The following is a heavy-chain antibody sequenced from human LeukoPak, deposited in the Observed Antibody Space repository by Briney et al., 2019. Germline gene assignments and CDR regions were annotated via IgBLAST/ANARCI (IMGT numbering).Heavy chain of an antibody. Sequence: GRSLGLSCAASGFTFSSYAMHWVRQAPGKGLVWVSRINSDGSSTRYADSVKGRFTISRDNAKNSLYLQMNSLRVEDTAVYYCARCTTGRTFGSLREIKRSREIDYWGQGTLVTVSS. D-gene: IGHD1-1*01. CDR2: INSDGSST. CDR1: GFTFSSYA. V-gene: IGHV3-74*01. CDR3: ARCTTGRTFGSLREIKRSREIDY. J-gene: IGHJ4*02.